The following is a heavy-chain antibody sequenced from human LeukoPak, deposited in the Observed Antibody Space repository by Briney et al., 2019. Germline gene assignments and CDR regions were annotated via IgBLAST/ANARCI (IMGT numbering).Heavy chain of an antibody. D-gene: IGHD3-10*01. J-gene: IGHJ4*02. CDR2: IYYSGTT. CDR1: GGSIPSYY. V-gene: IGHV4-59*05. Sequence: PSETLSLTCTFYGGSIPSYYWRCIRQPPGKGLEWIGSIYYSGTTYYNPSLKSRVTISVDTSKIQFSLKLSSVTAADTAVYYCARHPRSFSGPWGLVPFDQWGQGTLVTVSS. CDR3: ARHPRSFSGPWGLVPFDQ.